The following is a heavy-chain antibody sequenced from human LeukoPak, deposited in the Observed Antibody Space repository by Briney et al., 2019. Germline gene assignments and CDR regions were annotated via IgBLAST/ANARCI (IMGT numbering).Heavy chain of an antibody. CDR3: ARGPSGYHNT. V-gene: IGHV3-7*01. CDR1: GFTFSHFR. CDR2: INQDGSEK. Sequence: GGSLRLSCEASGFTFSHFRMSWVRQAPGKGLEWVANINQDGSEKYYVDSVKGRFTISRDNSKKSLYLQMNSLRAEDTAVYYCARGPSGYHNTGGQGTLVTVSS. D-gene: IGHD5-12*01. J-gene: IGHJ4*02.